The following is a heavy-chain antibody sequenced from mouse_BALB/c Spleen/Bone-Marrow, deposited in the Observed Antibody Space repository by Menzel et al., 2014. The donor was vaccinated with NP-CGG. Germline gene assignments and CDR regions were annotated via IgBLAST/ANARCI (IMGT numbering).Heavy chain of an antibody. CDR3: VREMTRYAMDY. CDR1: GYAFTNYW. CDR2: INPGSGGS. Sequence: VQLQQSGAELVRPGTSVKVSCKASGYAFTNYWIEWVKQRPGQGFEWIGVINPGSGGSNYNEKFKGKATLTADKSSSTAYMQLSSLTSDDSAVYFCVREMTRYAMDYWGQGTSVTVSS. V-gene: IGHV1-54*01. J-gene: IGHJ4*01.